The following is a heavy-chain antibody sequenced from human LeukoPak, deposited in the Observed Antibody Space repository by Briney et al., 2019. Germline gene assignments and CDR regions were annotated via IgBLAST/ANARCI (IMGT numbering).Heavy chain of an antibody. D-gene: IGHD3-9*01. CDR3: ATRLRYFDWLFHDAFDI. CDR2: ISSSSSYI. V-gene: IGHV3-21*01. Sequence: GGSLRLSCAASGFTFSSYSMNWVRQAPGKGLEWVSSISSSSSYIYYADSVKGRFTISRDNSKNSLYLQMNSLRAEDTAVYYCATRLRYFDWLFHDAFDIWGQGTMVTVSS. CDR1: GFTFSSYS. J-gene: IGHJ3*02.